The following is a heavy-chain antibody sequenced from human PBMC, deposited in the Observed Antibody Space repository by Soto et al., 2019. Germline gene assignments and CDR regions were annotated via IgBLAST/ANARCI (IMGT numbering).Heavy chain of an antibody. Sequence: PSETLSLTCTVSGGSISGHYWIWIRQPPGEGMEWIGYIFYSGSTTYNNNPSLKSRVSISVDTSKNQFYLRLSSVTAADTAVYYCARGKDTAAETFDYWGQGTLVTVSS. D-gene: IGHD6-13*01. CDR3: ARGKDTAAETFDY. CDR2: IFYSGSTTY. CDR1: GGSISGHY. J-gene: IGHJ4*02. V-gene: IGHV4-59*11.